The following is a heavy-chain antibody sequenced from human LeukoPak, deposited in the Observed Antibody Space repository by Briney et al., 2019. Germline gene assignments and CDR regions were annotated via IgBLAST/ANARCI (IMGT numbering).Heavy chain of an antibody. CDR1: GGSITNYY. CDR3: ARGPGSGTGEDY. J-gene: IGHJ4*02. Sequence: SETLSLTCTVSGGSITNYYWSRIRQPAGKGLQWIGRIYTSGSTNYNPSLKSRVTMSVDTSKNQFSLKLISVTAADTAVYYCARGPGSGTGEDYWGQGTLVTVSS. CDR2: IYTSGST. V-gene: IGHV4-4*07. D-gene: IGHD2-8*02.